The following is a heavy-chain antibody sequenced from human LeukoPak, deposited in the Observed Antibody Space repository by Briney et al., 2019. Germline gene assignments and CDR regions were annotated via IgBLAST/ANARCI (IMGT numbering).Heavy chain of an antibody. D-gene: IGHD6-19*01. CDR3: ARDRSLSIAVAGPE. Sequence: GGSLRLSCAASGFTFSSYAMHWVRQAPGKGLEWVAVISYDGSNKYYADSVKGRFTISRDNSKNTLYLQMNSLRAEDTAVYYCARDRSLSIAVAGPEWGQGTLVTASS. CDR2: ISYDGSNK. J-gene: IGHJ4*02. V-gene: IGHV3-30-3*01. CDR1: GFTFSSYA.